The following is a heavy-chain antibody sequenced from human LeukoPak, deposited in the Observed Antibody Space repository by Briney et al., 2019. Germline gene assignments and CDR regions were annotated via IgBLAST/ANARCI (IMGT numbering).Heavy chain of an antibody. V-gene: IGHV1-69*06. CDR3: AREAHTMVRGVIKGSNWFDP. D-gene: IGHD3-10*01. CDR2: IIPIFGTA. J-gene: IGHJ5*02. Sequence: ASVQISCKASGGTFSSYAISWVRQAPGQRLEWMGGIIPIFGTANYAQKFQGRVTITADKSTSTAYMELSSLRSEDTAVYYCAREAHTMVRGVIKGSNWFDPWGQGTLVTVSS. CDR1: GGTFSSYA.